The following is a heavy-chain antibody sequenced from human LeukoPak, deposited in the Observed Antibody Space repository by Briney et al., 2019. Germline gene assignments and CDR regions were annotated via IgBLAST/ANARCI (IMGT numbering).Heavy chain of an antibody. D-gene: IGHD2/OR15-2a*01. V-gene: IGHV3-21*01. J-gene: IGHJ5*02. CDR1: GFTFSSYS. Sequence: PGGSLRLSCAASGFTFSSYSMNWVRQAPGKGLEWVSSISSSSSYIYYADSLKGRFTISRDNAKNSLYLQMKSLRAEDTAVYYCARGKTSQNIVTRKTYNWFDPWGQGTLVTVSS. CDR3: ARGKTSQNIVTRKTYNWFDP. CDR2: ISSSSSYI.